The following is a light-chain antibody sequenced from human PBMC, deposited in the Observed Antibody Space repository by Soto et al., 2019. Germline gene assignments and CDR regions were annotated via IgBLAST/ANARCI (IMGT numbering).Light chain of an antibody. J-gene: IGLJ2*01. CDR1: KLGHKY. V-gene: IGLV3-1*01. CDR3: QAWDSSTVV. Sequence: SYELTQPPSVSVSPGQTASITCSGDKLGHKYACWYQQKPGQSPVLVIYQDNKRPSGIPERFSGSNSGNTATLTISGTQAMDEADNYCQAWDSSTVVFGGGTKLTVL. CDR2: QDN.